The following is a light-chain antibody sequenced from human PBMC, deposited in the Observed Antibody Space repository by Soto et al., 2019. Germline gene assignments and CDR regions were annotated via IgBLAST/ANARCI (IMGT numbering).Light chain of an antibody. CDR2: EVS. V-gene: IGLV2-14*01. CDR3: SSYTSSTTYNYV. J-gene: IGLJ1*01. CDR1: SSDVGGYSY. Sequence: QSALTQPASVSGSPGQSITISCTGTSSDVGGYSYVSWYQQHPGKAPKLMIYEVSNRPSGVSNRFSGSKSGNTASLTISGLQAEDEADYYCSSYTSSTTYNYVFGTGTKVTVL.